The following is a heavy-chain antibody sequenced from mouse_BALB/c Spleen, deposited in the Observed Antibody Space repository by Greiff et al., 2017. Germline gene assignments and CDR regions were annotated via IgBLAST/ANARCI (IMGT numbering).Heavy chain of an antibody. J-gene: IGHJ4*01. D-gene: IGHD2-3*01. CDR1: GYTFTDYA. CDR2: ISTYYGNT. CDR3: ARHVYDGYYGGAMDY. Sequence: QVQLKESGPELVRPGVSVKISCKGSGYTFTDYAMHWVKQSHAKSLEWIGVISTYYGNTNYNQKFKGKATMTVDKSSSTAYMELARLTSEDSAIYYCARHVYDGYYGGAMDYWGQGTSVTVSS. V-gene: IGHV1-67*01.